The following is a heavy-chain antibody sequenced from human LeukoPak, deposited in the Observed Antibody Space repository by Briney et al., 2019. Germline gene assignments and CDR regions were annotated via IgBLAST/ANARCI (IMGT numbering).Heavy chain of an antibody. CDR2: INPNSGGT. D-gene: IGHD1-26*01. CDR1: GYTFTGYY. J-gene: IGHJ4*02. V-gene: IGHV1-2*02. CDR3: ARGGGSYYSFDY. Sequence: ASVKVSCKASGYTFTGYYMHWVRQAPGQGLEWMGWINPNSGGTNYAQKLQGRVTMTTDTSTSTAYMELRSLRSDDTAVYYCARGGGSYYSFDYWGQGTLVTVSS.